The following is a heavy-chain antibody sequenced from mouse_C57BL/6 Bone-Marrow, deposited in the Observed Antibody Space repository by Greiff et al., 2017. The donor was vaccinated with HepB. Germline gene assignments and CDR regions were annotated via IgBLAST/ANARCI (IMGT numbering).Heavy chain of an antibody. Sequence: EVKLQESGGDLVKPGGSLKLSCAASGFTFSSYGMSWVRQTPDKRLEWVATISSGGSYTYYPDSVKGRFTISRDNAKNTLYLQMSSLKSEDTAMYYCARHRRGEPRTMDYWGQGTSVTVSS. CDR1: GFTFSSYG. CDR3: ARHRRGEPRTMDY. CDR2: ISSGGSYT. V-gene: IGHV5-6*01. J-gene: IGHJ4*01.